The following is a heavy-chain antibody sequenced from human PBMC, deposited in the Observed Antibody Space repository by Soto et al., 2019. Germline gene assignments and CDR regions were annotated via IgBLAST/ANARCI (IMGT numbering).Heavy chain of an antibody. J-gene: IGHJ5*02. D-gene: IGHD6-19*01. CDR3: ARTYSSGSWFDP. V-gene: IGHV1-18*01. CDR1: GYTFTSYG. CDR2: ISAYNGNT. Sequence: ASVKVSCKASGYTFTSYGISWVRQAPGQGLEWMGWISAYNGNTNYAQKLQGRVTMTTDTSTSTAYMVLRSLRSDDTAVYYCARTYSSGSWFDPWGQGTLVTVSS.